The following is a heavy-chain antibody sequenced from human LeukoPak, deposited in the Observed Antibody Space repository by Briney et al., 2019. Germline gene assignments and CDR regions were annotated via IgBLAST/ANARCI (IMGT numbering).Heavy chain of an antibody. D-gene: IGHD3-10*01. Sequence: QPGGSLRLSCAASGFTVSSNYMSWVRQAPGKGLEWVSVIYSGGSTYYADSVKGRFTISRDDSKNTLYLQMNSLRAEDTAVYYCASIRHYYGSGSYYFDYWGQGTLVTVSS. CDR1: GFTVSSNY. V-gene: IGHV3-53*01. CDR2: IYSGGST. J-gene: IGHJ4*02. CDR3: ASIRHYYGSGSYYFDY.